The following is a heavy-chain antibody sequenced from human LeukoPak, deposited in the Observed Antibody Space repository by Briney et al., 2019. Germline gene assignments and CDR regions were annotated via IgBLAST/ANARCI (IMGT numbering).Heavy chain of an antibody. D-gene: IGHD3-10*01. Sequence: GGSLRLSCAASGFTFSSYAMSWVRRAPGKGLEWVSVIYSGGSTYYADSVKGRFTISRDNSKNTLYLQMNSLRAEDTAVYYCARVRGSGSYYGAWWFDPWGQGTLVTVSS. CDR1: GFTFSSYA. J-gene: IGHJ5*02. CDR2: IYSGGST. CDR3: ARVRGSGSYYGAWWFDP. V-gene: IGHV3-66*01.